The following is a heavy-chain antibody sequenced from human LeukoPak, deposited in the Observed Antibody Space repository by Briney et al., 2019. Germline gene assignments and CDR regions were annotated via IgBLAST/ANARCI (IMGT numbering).Heavy chain of an antibody. Sequence: ASVKVSCKASGYTFTGYYMHWVRQAPGQGLEWMGWINPNSGGTNYAQKFQGWVTMTRDTSISTAYMELSRLRSDDTAVYYCARDFFGSGSLSISPRLNYYYYGMDVWGQGTTVTVSS. CDR3: ARDFFGSGSLSISPRLNYYYYGMDV. CDR2: INPNSGGT. CDR1: GYTFTGYY. V-gene: IGHV1-2*04. D-gene: IGHD2-15*01. J-gene: IGHJ6*02.